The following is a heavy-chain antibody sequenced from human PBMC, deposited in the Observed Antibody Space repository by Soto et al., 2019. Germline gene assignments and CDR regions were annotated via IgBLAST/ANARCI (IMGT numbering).Heavy chain of an antibody. CDR1: GASMENHY. CDR3: ERSGHSFAGAV. D-gene: IGHD3-16*01. J-gene: IGHJ4*02. CDR2: MFYTGRA. V-gene: IGHV4-59*11. Sequence: PSETLSLTCTVSGASMENHYGSWIRQPPGKALEYIGYMFYTGRADYNASFTSRVTMSVDTSNNQFSLKLRSVTAADTAVYYCERSGHSFAGAVWGRGIKLTVYS.